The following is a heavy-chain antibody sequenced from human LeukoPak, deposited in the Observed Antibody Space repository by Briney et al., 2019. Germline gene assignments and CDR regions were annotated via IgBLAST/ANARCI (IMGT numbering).Heavy chain of an antibody. Sequence: SETLSLTCAVYGGSFSGYSWTWIRQPPGKGLEWIGEINHGGSTNYNPSLKSRVTISVDTSKNQFSLNLNSVTAADAAVYYCARGRYCGSTSRPPGPYWGQGTLVTVSS. CDR1: GGSFSGYS. J-gene: IGHJ4*02. CDR3: ARGRYCGSTSRPPGPY. CDR2: INHGGST. D-gene: IGHD2-2*01. V-gene: IGHV4-34*01.